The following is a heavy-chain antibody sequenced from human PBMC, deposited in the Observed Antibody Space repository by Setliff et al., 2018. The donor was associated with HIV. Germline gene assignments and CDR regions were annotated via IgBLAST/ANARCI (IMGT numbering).Heavy chain of an antibody. CDR1: GYSLTSYS. D-gene: IGHD3-3*01. CDR2: INPNTGNP. V-gene: IGHV7-4-1*01. CDR3: TRDHTPPPNYDFWSGQIDLRNIFYYMDV. J-gene: IGHJ6*03. Sequence: ASAKVSCKASGYSLTSYSINWVRQAPGQGLEWMGYINPNTGNPTYAQGFTGRSVFSVDTPVSTAYLQIFSLKAEDTAVYYCTRDHTPPPNYDFWSGQIDLRNIFYYMDVWGTGTPLTVSS.